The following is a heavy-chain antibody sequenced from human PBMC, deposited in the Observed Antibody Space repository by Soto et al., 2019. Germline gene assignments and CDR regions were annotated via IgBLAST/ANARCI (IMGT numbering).Heavy chain of an antibody. CDR3: ARVPTGRYGVWNY. J-gene: IGHJ4*02. Sequence: EVQLVESGGGLVQPGGSLRLSCAASGLTFSSYWMHWVRQAPGKGLVWVSRINPDGTTTTYADSVKGQFTISRDNAKNTLYLQMNSLRGDDTAVYYCARVPTGRYGVWNYWGQGTLVTVSS. D-gene: IGHD3-16*01. CDR1: GLTFSSYW. V-gene: IGHV3-74*01. CDR2: INPDGTTT.